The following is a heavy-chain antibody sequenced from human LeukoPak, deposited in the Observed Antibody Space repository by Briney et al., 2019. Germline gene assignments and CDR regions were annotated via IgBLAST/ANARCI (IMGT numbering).Heavy chain of an antibody. CDR2: IYHSGST. CDR3: ARDDYGDYVGTFDY. Sequence: SETLSLTCAVSGYSISSGYYWGWIRQPPGKGLEWIGSIYHSGSTYYNPSLKSRVTISVDTSKNQFSLKLSSVTAADTAVYYCARDDYGDYVGTFDYWGQGTLVTVSS. J-gene: IGHJ4*02. CDR1: GYSISSGYY. D-gene: IGHD4-17*01. V-gene: IGHV4-38-2*02.